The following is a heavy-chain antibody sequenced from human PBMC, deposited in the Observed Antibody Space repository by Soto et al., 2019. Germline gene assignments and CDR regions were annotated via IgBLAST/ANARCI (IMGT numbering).Heavy chain of an antibody. V-gene: IGHV4-34*01. J-gene: IGHJ4*02. Sequence: SETLSLTCAVYGGSFSGYYWSWIRQPPGKWLEWIGEINHSGSTNYNPSLKSRVTISVDTSKNQFSLKLSSVTAADTAVYYCAREVTNWNYIRFDYWGQGXLVTVYS. CDR1: GGSFSGYY. CDR3: AREVTNWNYIRFDY. CDR2: INHSGST. D-gene: IGHD1-7*01.